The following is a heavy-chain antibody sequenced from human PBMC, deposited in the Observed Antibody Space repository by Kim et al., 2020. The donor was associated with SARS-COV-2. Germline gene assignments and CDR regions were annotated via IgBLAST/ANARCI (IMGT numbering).Heavy chain of an antibody. CDR1: GFIFGGHD. V-gene: IGHV3-13*04. D-gene: IGHD3-10*01. Sequence: GGSLRLSCAASGFIFGGHDMHWVRQGTGKGLEWVSAIGTAGETFYEESVKGRFIISRENGKNSLYLQMDSLRAGDTAVYYCAGVIHLWLGVDVWGQGTTVTVSS. CDR3: AGVIHLWLGVDV. J-gene: IGHJ6*02. CDR2: IGTAGET.